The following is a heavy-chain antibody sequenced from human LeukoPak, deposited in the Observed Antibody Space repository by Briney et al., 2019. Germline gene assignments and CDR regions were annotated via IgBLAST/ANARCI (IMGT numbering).Heavy chain of an antibody. CDR3: ARGRQLNNYYDGSGYFPG. J-gene: IGHJ4*02. CDR2: IYDSGST. CDR1: GGSISSYY. D-gene: IGHD3-22*01. V-gene: IGHV4-59*01. Sequence: SETLSLTCTVSGGSISSYYWSWIRQPPGKGLEWIGYIYDSGSTNYNPSLKSRVTISVDTSKNQFSLKLSSVTAADTAVYYCARGRQLNNYYDGSGYFPGWGQGTLVTVSS.